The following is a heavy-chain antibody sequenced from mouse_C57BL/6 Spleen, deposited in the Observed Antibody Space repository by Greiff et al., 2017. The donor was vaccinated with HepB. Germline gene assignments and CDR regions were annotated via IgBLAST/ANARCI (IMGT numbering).Heavy chain of an antibody. J-gene: IGHJ2*01. CDR1: GFTFSDYY. V-gene: IGHV5-16*01. CDR2: INYDGSST. Sequence: VQLKESEGGLVQPGSSMKLSCTASGFTFSDYYMAWVRQVPEKGLEWVANINYDGSSTYYLDSLKSRFIISRDNAKNILYQQMSSLKSEDTATYYCARANFDDWGQGTTLTVSS. CDR3: ARANFDD.